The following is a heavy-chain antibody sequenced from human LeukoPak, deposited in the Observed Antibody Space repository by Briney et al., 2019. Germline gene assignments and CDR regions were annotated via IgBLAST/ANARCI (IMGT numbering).Heavy chain of an antibody. CDR1: GSSFNTYA. V-gene: IGHV3-23*01. CDR2: ISNTGGST. Sequence: GGSLRLSCAASGSSFNTYAMSWVRQAPGKGLEWVSAISNTGGSTYYADSVKGRFTISRDKSKNTLSLQMNSLRAEDTAVYYCAQQVGYCSSGSCYFTYWGQGTLVTVSS. J-gene: IGHJ1*01. CDR3: AQQVGYCSSGSCYFTY. D-gene: IGHD2-15*01.